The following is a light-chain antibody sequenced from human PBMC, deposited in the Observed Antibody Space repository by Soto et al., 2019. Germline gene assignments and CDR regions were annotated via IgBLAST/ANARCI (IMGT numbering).Light chain of an antibody. CDR3: CSYADSDTYVV. J-gene: IGLJ2*01. Sequence: QSVLTQPASVSGSPGQSITISCRGTGSDVGGYYLVSWYQHHPDKAPKLVIYEGTKRPSGVSSRFSGSKSGNTASLTITGLQAEDEADYYCCSYADSDTYVVFGGGTKLTVL. CDR2: EGT. V-gene: IGLV2-23*01. CDR1: GSDVGGYYL.